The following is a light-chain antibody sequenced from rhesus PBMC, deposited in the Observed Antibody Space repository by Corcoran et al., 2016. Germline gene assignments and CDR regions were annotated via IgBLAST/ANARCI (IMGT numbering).Light chain of an antibody. Sequence: DIQMTQSPSSLSASVGDTVTITCRASQGISSYLNWFQQKPGKAPKLLIYKASSLQSGVPSRFSCSGSGTDFTLTISSLQPEDFATYYCLQYSSSPWTFGQGTKVEIK. V-gene: IGKV1-28*02. CDR2: KAS. J-gene: IGKJ1*01. CDR3: LQYSSSPWT. CDR1: QGISSY.